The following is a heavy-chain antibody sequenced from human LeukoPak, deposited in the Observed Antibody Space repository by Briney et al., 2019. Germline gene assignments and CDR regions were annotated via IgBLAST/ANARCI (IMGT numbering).Heavy chain of an antibody. J-gene: IGHJ4*02. CDR1: GGSISSYY. Sequence: SETLSLTCTVSGGSISSYYWSWIRQPPGKGLEWIGYIYHSGTTNYNPSLKSRVTISVDTPKSQFSLKLSSVTAADTAIYYCARNIVGPRQVDYWGQGTLVTVSS. D-gene: IGHD1-26*01. CDR3: ARNIVGPRQVDY. V-gene: IGHV4-59*01. CDR2: IYHSGTT.